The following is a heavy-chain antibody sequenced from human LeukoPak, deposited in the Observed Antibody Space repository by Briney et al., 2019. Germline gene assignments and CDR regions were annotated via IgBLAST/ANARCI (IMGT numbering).Heavy chain of an antibody. CDR1: VYSISSGYY. Sequence: SETPSLTCIVSVYSISSGYYWGWIRQPPGKGLEWIGSIYHSGSTYYNPSLKSRVTISVDTSKNQFSPKLSSVTAADTAVYYCARDLLSGSSGDYWGQGTLVTVSS. D-gene: IGHD1-26*01. CDR2: IYHSGST. CDR3: ARDLLSGSSGDY. J-gene: IGHJ4*02. V-gene: IGHV4-38-2*02.